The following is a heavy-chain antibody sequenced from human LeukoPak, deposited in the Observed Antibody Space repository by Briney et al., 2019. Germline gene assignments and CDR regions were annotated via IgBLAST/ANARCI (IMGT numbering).Heavy chain of an antibody. CDR2: ISSSGSTI. CDR1: GFTFSSYE. Sequence: PGGALRLSCAASGFTFSSYEMNWGRQAPGEGLEGVSYISSSGSTIYYADSVKGRFTISGEKAKNSLYLQMNSLRAEDPAVYYCAELGITMIGGVWGKGTTVTISS. J-gene: IGHJ6*04. CDR3: AELGITMIGGV. D-gene: IGHD3-10*02. V-gene: IGHV3-48*03.